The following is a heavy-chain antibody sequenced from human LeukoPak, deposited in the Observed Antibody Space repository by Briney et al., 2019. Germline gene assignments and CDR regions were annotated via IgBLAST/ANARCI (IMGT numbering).Heavy chain of an antibody. V-gene: IGHV4-61*02. CDR2: IYTSGST. J-gene: IGHJ4*02. D-gene: IGHD6-13*01. Sequence: PSETLSLTCTVSGGSISSGGYYWSWIRQPAGKGLEWIGRIYTSGSTNYNPSLKSRVTISVDTSKNQFSLKLSSVTAADTAVYYCARGRRAAAGSVDYWGQGTLVTVSS. CDR1: GGSISSGGYY. CDR3: ARGRRAAAGSVDY.